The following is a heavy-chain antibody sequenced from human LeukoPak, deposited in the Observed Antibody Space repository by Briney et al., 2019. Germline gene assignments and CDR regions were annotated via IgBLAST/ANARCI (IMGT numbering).Heavy chain of an antibody. CDR3: ARRDNWNGRDAFDI. Sequence: GESLKISCKGSVYSFTSYWIGWVRQMPGKGLEWMGIIYPGDSDTRYSPSFQGQVTISADKSISTAYLQRSSLKASDTAMYYCARRDNWNGRDAFDIWGQGTMVTVSS. CDR1: VYSFTSYW. D-gene: IGHD1-20*01. J-gene: IGHJ3*02. V-gene: IGHV5-51*01. CDR2: IYPGDSDT.